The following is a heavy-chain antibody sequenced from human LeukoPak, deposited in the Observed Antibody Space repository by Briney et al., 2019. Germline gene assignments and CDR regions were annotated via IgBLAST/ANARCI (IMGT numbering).Heavy chain of an antibody. Sequence: KPSETLSLTCTVSGGSISSSSYYWGWIRQPPGKGLEWIGSIYYSGSTYYNASLKSRVTISVDTSKNQISLKLSSVTAADTAVYYCARHTTVEDYYYGMDVWGQGTTVTVSS. CDR2: IYYSGST. J-gene: IGHJ6*02. CDR3: ARHTTVEDYYYGMDV. CDR1: GGSISSSSYY. V-gene: IGHV4-39*01. D-gene: IGHD4-23*01.